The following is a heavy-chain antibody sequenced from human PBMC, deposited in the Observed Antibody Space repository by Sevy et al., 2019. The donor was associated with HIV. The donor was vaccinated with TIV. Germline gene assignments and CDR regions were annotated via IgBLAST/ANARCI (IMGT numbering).Heavy chain of an antibody. Sequence: GGSLRLSCAASGFTFTTYAMTWVRQGPRKGLEWVSSITGSGGASYYADSVKGRFTTSRDSSRNIVTLQMNGLGVEGTAVYYCVKARFVGSGWAGTFDYWGQGAMVTVSS. CDR2: ITGSGGAS. D-gene: IGHD6-25*01. CDR3: VKARFVGSGWAGTFDY. J-gene: IGHJ4*02. V-gene: IGHV3-23*01. CDR1: GFTFTTYA.